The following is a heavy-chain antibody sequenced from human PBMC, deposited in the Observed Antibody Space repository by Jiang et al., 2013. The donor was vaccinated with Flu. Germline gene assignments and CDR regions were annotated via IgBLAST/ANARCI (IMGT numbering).Heavy chain of an antibody. J-gene: IGHJ4*02. V-gene: IGHV5-51*01. Sequence: GAEVKKPGESLKISCKGSAYSFTNYWIGWVRQMPGKGLEWMGIIFLRDSNTKYSPSFQGQVTISADKSISTAYLQWSGLEASDTAIYYCAGTPNGNFAWDYWGQGTLVTVSS. CDR3: AGTPNGNFAWDY. CDR2: IFLRDSNT. D-gene: IGHD2-8*01. CDR1: AYSFTNYW.